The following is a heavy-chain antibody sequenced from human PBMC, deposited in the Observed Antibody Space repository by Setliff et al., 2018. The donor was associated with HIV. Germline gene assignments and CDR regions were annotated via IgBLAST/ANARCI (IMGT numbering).Heavy chain of an antibody. J-gene: IGHJ4*02. CDR3: ARDQKGYSYGYFDS. Sequence: NPSETLSLTCTVSGASISSSSHYWGWIRRPPGKGLEWMGFNYYSGTTYHNPSLRSRVAISLDTSRNQFSLDLSSVTAADTAVYYCARDQKGYSYGYFDSWGQGTLVTVSS. CDR1: GASISSSSHY. V-gene: IGHV4-39*07. CDR2: NYYSGTT. D-gene: IGHD5-18*01.